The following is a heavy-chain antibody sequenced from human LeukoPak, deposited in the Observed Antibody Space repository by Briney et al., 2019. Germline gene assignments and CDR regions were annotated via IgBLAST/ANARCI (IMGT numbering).Heavy chain of an antibody. Sequence: GGSLRLSCAASGFTFSSYAMSWVRQAPEKGLEWVSAISGRGGSTYYADSVKGRFTISRDNSKNTLYLQMNSLRAEDTAVYYCAKDSGSYFDYWGQGTLVTVSS. J-gene: IGHJ4*02. CDR1: GFTFSSYA. D-gene: IGHD1-26*01. V-gene: IGHV3-23*01. CDR2: ISGRGGST. CDR3: AKDSGSYFDY.